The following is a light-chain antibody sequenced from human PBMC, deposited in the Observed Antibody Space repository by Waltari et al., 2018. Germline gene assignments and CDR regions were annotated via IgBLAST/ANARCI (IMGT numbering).Light chain of an antibody. CDR1: NNT. Sequence: QSVLPPPPSASGPPGQSIIISFSSTNNTVTWFQQVPGPAPKLLIFSDDQRPSGVPARFSGSRSGTSASLAISGLHSEDEADYYCATWDNSLEGWLFGGGTKVTV. CDR2: SDD. CDR3: ATWDNSLEGWL. J-gene: IGLJ2*01. V-gene: IGLV1-44*01.